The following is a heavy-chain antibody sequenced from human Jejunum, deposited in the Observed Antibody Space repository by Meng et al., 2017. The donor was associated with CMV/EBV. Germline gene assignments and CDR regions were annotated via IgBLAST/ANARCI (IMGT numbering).Heavy chain of an antibody. V-gene: IGHV3-30*02. CDR2: IRYEATNQ. D-gene: IGHD3-3*01. J-gene: IGHJ4*02. CDR1: FTFSNYG. CDR3: AKGHYDSWSGYHGIDY. Sequence: FTFSNYGIHGVRQAAGKGLEWLAFIRYEATNQKYEESMKGRFTISRDNCKNTVYLKMNSLRAEDTAVYYCAKGHYDSWSGYHGIDYWGQGTLVTVSS.